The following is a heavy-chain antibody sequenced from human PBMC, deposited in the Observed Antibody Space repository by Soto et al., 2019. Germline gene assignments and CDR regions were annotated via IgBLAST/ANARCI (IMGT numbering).Heavy chain of an antibody. CDR2: ISSGGDT. D-gene: IGHD3-22*01. V-gene: IGHV3-23*01. CDR3: AKDYSSGYYAFDI. Sequence: VGSLRLSCAPSGFTFTTYAMSWVRQAPGKGLEWVSSISSGGDTYYADSVKGRFTISRDSSKNTLYLQMNNLRAEDTATYYCAKDYSSGYYAFDIWGRGTMVTVSS. CDR1: GFTFTTYA. J-gene: IGHJ3*02.